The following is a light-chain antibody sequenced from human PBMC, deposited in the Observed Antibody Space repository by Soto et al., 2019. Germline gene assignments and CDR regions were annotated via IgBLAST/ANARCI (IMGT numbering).Light chain of an antibody. J-gene: IGKJ1*01. CDR2: AAS. V-gene: IGKV1-39*01. Sequence: DIQMTQSPSSLSASVGDRVTITCRASQSISFYLNWYQQKPGKAPRLLIYAASNLQSGVPSRFSASGSGTDFPLTFSSLEPEDFATYYCQQGYSNPWTFGQGTKVEIK. CDR3: QQGYSNPWT. CDR1: QSISFY.